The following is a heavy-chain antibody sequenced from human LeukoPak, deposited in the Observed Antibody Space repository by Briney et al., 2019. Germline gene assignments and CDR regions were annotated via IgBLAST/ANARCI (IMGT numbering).Heavy chain of an antibody. Sequence: SVKVSCKASGGTFSSYAISWVRQAPGQGLEWMGRINPILGIANYAQKFQGRVTITADKSTSTAYMELSSLRSEDTAVYYCARDQSSMIADYWGQGTLVTVSS. CDR1: GGTFSSYA. V-gene: IGHV1-69*04. CDR3: ARDQSSMIADY. CDR2: INPILGIA. J-gene: IGHJ4*02. D-gene: IGHD3-22*01.